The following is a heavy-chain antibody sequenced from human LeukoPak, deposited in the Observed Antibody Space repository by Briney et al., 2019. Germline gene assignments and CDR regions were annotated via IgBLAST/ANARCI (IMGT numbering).Heavy chain of an antibody. CDR1: GFTFSSYS. Sequence: GGSLRLSCAASGFTFSSYSMNWVRQAPGKGLEWVSSISSSSSYIYYADSVKGRFTISRDNAKNSLYLQMSSLRAEDTAVYYCARESSYAASYDYWGQGTLVTVSS. D-gene: IGHD1-26*01. CDR3: ARESSYAASYDY. V-gene: IGHV3-21*01. J-gene: IGHJ4*02. CDR2: ISSSSSYI.